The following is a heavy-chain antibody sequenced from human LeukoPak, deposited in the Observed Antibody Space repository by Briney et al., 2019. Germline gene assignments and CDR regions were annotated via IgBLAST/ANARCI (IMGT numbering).Heavy chain of an antibody. CDR2: IYHSGST. V-gene: IGHV4-4*02. CDR3: ARDARVQKWFGELLKTTTYYFEY. D-gene: IGHD3-10*01. J-gene: IGHJ4*02. Sequence: SGTLSLTCGVSGGSISSSYWWSWVRQPPGKGLEWIGEIYHSGSTNYNPSLKSRVSISVDTSKNQFSLKLSSVTAADTAVYYCARDARVQKWFGELLKTTTYYFEYWGQGTLVTVSS. CDR1: GGSISSSYW.